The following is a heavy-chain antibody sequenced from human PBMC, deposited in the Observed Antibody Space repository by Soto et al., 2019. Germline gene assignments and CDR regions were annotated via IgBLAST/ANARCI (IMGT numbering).Heavy chain of an antibody. CDR1: GFTFNSYA. J-gene: IGHJ4*02. D-gene: IGHD6-19*01. CDR3: VKEGYMRSDWYGQFDY. CDR2: ISSYGADT. V-gene: IGHV3-64D*06. Sequence: PVGSLRLSCSASGFTFNSYAMHWVRQAPGKGLEFVSAISSYGADTYYADSVKGRFAISRDNSKSTLYLQMSSLRAEDTALYYCVKEGYMRSDWYGQFDYWGQGALGTVSS.